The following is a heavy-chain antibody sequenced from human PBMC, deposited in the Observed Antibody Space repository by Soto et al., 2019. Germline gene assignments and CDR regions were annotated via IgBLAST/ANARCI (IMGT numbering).Heavy chain of an antibody. CDR1: GITFRTSG. CDR3: ARDKGVTSLDY. CDR2: IWSDGSSK. J-gene: IGHJ4*02. V-gene: IGHV3-33*01. D-gene: IGHD2-2*01. Sequence: VQLVQSEGGVVQPGGSLRLSCVVSGITFRTSGMHWVRQAPGKGLEWVAMIWSDGSSKFYADSVQGRFTISRDNSMDTLYLQMTSLRPEDTAVYYCARDKGVTSLDYWGQGALVTVSS.